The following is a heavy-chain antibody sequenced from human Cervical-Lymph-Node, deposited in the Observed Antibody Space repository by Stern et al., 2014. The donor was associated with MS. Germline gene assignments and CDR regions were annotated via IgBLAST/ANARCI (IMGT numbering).Heavy chain of an antibody. V-gene: IGHV3-9*01. D-gene: IGHD3-10*01. J-gene: IGHJ4*02. CDR3: AKDYGSGSSFFDS. Sequence: EVQLVESGGGLVQPGRSLRLSCAASGFIFDDHAMYWVRQAPGKGLEWVSSISWNSGAIAYADSVKGRFTISRDNAKNSLYLQMNSLRTEDTAFCYCAKDYGSGSSFFDSWGQGTLVTVSS. CDR2: ISWNSGAI. CDR1: GFIFDDHA.